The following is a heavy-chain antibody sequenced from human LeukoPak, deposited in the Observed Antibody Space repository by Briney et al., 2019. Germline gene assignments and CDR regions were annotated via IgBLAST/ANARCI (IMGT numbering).Heavy chain of an antibody. CDR3: AKRLRESYGHFDY. J-gene: IGHJ4*02. Sequence: GGSLSLSCAAPGFIFSNYAMAWVRQAQGKGLEWVSAITNSGDSTNYADSVKGRFTISRDNAKNTLYMHMNGLRAEDTAIYFCAKRLRESYGHFDYWGQGTLVTVSS. CDR2: ITNSGDST. CDR1: GFIFSNYA. V-gene: IGHV3-23*01. D-gene: IGHD1-26*01.